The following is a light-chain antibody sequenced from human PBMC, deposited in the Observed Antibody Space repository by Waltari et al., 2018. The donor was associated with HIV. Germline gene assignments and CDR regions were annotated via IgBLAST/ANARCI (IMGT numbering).Light chain of an antibody. CDR1: QSLVHSDGNTY. V-gene: IGKV2-24*01. Sequence: IVWTQTPPPSPVTLDRRPPFSGGSSQSLVHSDGNTYLSWLQQRPGQPPRLLIYKISNRFSGVPDRFSGSGAGTDFTLKISRVEAEDVGVYYCMQATQFPYTFGQGTKLEIK. J-gene: IGKJ2*01. CDR3: MQATQFPYT. CDR2: KIS.